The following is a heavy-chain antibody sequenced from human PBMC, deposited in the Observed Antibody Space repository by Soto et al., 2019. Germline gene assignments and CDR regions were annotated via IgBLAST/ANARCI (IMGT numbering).Heavy chain of an antibody. Sequence: SATLSLTCNVSGGSIYTYYWNWIRQSPGKGLEWIGYLSDGGSTNYNPSLKSRVTISVDTSKNQFSLKLSSMTAADTAVYYCARGIPLVGATTLDYVDSWGQGALVTVS. CDR3: ARGIPLVGATTLDYVDS. CDR1: GGSIYTYY. J-gene: IGHJ4*02. D-gene: IGHD1-26*01. V-gene: IGHV4-59*12. CDR2: LSDGGST.